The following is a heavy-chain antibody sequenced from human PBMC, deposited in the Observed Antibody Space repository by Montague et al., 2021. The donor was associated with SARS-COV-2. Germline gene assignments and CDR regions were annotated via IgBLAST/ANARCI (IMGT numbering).Heavy chain of an antibody. CDR3: AKRDGYNPRNWSFDY. CDR2: LYKDDRTT. D-gene: IGHD5-24*01. J-gene: IGHJ4*02. CDR1: GFTFTSHP. Sequence: SLRLSCAASGFTFTSHPMSWVRQAPGKGLEWISVLYKDDRTTEYAGSVKGRFTISRDNSKNTLYLQMNSLRAEDTALYYCAKRDGYNPRNWSFDYWGQGTLVTVSS. V-gene: IGHV3-23*03.